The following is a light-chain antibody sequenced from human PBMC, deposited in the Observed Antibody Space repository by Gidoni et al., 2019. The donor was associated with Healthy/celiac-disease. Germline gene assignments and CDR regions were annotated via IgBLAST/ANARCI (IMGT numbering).Light chain of an antibody. CDR1: QSVSSSY. CDR3: QQYGSTLTWT. V-gene: IGKV3-20*01. Sequence: TVLTQSPGTLSLSPGERATLSCRASQSVSSSYLAWYQQKPGQAPRLLIYGASSRATGIPDRFSGSGSGTDFTLTISRLEPEDFAVYYCQQYGSTLTWTFGQGTKVEIK. CDR2: GAS. J-gene: IGKJ1*01.